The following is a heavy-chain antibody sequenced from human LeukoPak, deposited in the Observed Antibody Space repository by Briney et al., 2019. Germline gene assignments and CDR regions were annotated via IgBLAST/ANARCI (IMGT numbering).Heavy chain of an antibody. CDR1: GLSFSDYW. CDR3: TTGPYDY. V-gene: IGHV3-15*01. J-gene: IGHJ4*02. CDR2: IKSKTDDGTT. Sequence: PGGSLRLSCVGSGLSFSDYWMNWVRQAPGKGLEWVGRIKSKTDDGTTESAAPVKGRFTISRDDSKNTLYLQMNSLKTEDTAVYYCTTGPYDYWGQETLVTVSS.